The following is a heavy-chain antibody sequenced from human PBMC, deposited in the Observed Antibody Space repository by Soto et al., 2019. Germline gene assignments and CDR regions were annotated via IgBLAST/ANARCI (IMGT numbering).Heavy chain of an antibody. CDR1: GGTFNGHV. CDR3: AKSSGARVDTARAYDS. V-gene: IGHV1-69*01. Sequence: QVQLVQSGAEMKKPGSSLKVSCKASGGTFNGHVISWVRQAPGQGLEWMGGVIPIFDTADYAQKFQGRVTITADESAPTAYLELSSLRSDDTAVYYCAKSSGARVDTARAYDSWGQGTLVTVSS. D-gene: IGHD5-18*01. CDR2: VIPIFDTA. J-gene: IGHJ5*01.